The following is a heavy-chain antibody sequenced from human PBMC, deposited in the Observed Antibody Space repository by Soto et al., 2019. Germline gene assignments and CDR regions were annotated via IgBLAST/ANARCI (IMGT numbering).Heavy chain of an antibody. CDR3: ARGSSYDFWSGYYKMLDF. Sequence: ASVKVSCKAAGYTFTSYDINWVRQATGQDFEWKGWMNPNSGNTAYAQKLQGRVSMTTDTSTSTAYMELRNLRSDDTALYYFARGSSYDFWSGYYKMLDFWGQGTLVTVSS. J-gene: IGHJ4*02. D-gene: IGHD3-3*01. CDR1: GYTFTSYD. V-gene: IGHV1-8*01. CDR2: MNPNSGNT.